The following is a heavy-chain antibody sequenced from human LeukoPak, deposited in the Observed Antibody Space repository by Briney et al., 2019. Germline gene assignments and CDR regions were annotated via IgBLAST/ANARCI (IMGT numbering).Heavy chain of an antibody. CDR2: IYYSGST. CDR3: ARTRGYSYGYGEGGFDY. J-gene: IGHJ4*02. V-gene: IGHV4-59*01. CDR1: GGSISSYY. D-gene: IGHD5-18*01. Sequence: SETLSLTCTVSGGSISSYYWSWIRQPPGKGLEWIGYIYYSGSTNYNPSLKSRVTISVDTSKNQFSLKLSSVTAADTAVYYCARTRGYSYGYGEGGFDYWGQETLVTVSS.